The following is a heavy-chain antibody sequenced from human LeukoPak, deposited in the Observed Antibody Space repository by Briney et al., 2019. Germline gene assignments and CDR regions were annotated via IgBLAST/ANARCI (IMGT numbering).Heavy chain of an antibody. CDR3: ARGPTAYYYDSSGYNPQYFDY. CDR2: IIPIFGTA. Sequence: SVKVSCKASGGTFSSYAISWVRQAPGQGLEWMGGIIPIFGTANYAQKFQGRVTITADESTSTAYMELSSLRSEDTAVYYCARGPTAYYYDSSGYNPQYFDYWGQGPLVTVSS. V-gene: IGHV1-69*13. CDR1: GGTFSSYA. D-gene: IGHD3-22*01. J-gene: IGHJ4*02.